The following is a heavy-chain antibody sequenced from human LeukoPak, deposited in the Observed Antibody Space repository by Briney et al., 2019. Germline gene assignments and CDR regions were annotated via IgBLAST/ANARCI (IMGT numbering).Heavy chain of an antibody. V-gene: IGHV3-43D*03. CDR2: ISWDGGST. D-gene: IGHD6-13*01. Sequence: GGSLRLSCAASGFTFSRYWMHWVRQAPGKGLEWVSLISWDGGSTYYADSVKGRFTISRDNSKNSLYLQMNSLRAEDTALYYCAKDIRGSTSWYGLDYWGQGTLVTVSS. CDR1: GFTFSRYW. J-gene: IGHJ4*02. CDR3: AKDIRGSTSWYGLDY.